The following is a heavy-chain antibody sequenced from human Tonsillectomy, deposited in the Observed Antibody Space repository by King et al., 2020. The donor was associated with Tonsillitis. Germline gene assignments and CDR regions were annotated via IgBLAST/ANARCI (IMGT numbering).Heavy chain of an antibody. J-gene: IGHJ6*02. V-gene: IGHV3-33*05. CDR2: ISYDGSNE. D-gene: IGHD4-17*01. CDR1: GFTFRSYG. CDR3: ARKDYGDYDYYYGMDV. Sequence: VQLVESGGGVVQPGRSLRLSCAASGFTFRSYGMHWVRQAPGKGLEWVAVISYDGSNEYYADSVKGRFTISRDNSKNTLYLQKNSLRAEDTAVYYCARKDYGDYDYYYGMDVWGQGTTVTVSS.